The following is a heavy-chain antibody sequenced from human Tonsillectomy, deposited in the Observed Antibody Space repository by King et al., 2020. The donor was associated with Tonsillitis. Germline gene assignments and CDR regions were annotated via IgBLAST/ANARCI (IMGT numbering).Heavy chain of an antibody. CDR2: ISYDGSNK. D-gene: IGHD6-19*01. CDR1: GFTFSNYG. V-gene: IGHV3-30*18. CDR3: AKDRAVADDSFDY. Sequence: VQLVESGGGVVQPGRSLRLSCAASGFTFSNYGMHWVRQAPGKGLEGVALISYDGSNKYYADSVKGRFTISRDNSKNTLYLQMNSLKAEDTAVYYCAKDRAVADDSFDYWGQGTLVTVSS. J-gene: IGHJ4*02.